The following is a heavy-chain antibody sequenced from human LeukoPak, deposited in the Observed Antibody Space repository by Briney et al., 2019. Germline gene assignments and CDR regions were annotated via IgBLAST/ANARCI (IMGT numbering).Heavy chain of an antibody. D-gene: IGHD6-19*01. V-gene: IGHV3-21*01. Sequence: EGSLRLSCAASGFTFSSYSMNWVRQAPGKGLEWVSSISSSSSYIYYADSVKGRFTISRDNAKNSLYLQMNSLRAEDTAVYYCARGSGSNPFDYWGQGTLVTVSS. CDR3: ARGSGSNPFDY. J-gene: IGHJ4*02. CDR2: ISSSSSYI. CDR1: GFTFSSYS.